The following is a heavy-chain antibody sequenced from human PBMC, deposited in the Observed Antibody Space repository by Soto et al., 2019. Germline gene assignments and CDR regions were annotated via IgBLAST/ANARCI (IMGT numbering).Heavy chain of an antibody. V-gene: IGHV3-7*01. J-gene: IGHJ6*03. Sequence: EVQLVESGGGLVQPGGSLRLSCAASGFTFSSYWTSWVRQAPGKGLEWVANIKQDGSEKYYVDSVKGRFTISRDNAKNSLYLQMNSLRAEDTAVYYCARAGADYGDYGGYYYMDVWGKGTTVTVSS. CDR1: GFTFSSYW. CDR2: IKQDGSEK. D-gene: IGHD4-17*01. CDR3: ARAGADYGDYGGYYYMDV.